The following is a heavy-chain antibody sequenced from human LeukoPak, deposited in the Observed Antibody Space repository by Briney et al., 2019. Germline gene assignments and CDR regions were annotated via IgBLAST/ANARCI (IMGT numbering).Heavy chain of an antibody. Sequence: PSETLSLTCTVSGYSISSGYYWGWIRQPPGKGLEWIGSIYHSGSTYYNPSLKSRVTISVDTSKNQFSLKLSSVTAADTAVYYCARAESGSWGVDYFDYWGQGTLVTVSS. CDR1: GYSISSGYY. J-gene: IGHJ4*02. CDR3: ARAESGSWGVDYFDY. D-gene: IGHD1-26*01. CDR2: IYHSGST. V-gene: IGHV4-38-2*02.